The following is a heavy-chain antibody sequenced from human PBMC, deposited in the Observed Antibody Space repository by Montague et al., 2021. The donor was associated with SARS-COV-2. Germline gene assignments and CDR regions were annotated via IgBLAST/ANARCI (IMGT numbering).Heavy chain of an antibody. V-gene: IGHV3-23*01. J-gene: IGHJ4*02. CDR3: AKHRTGTTPFDY. Sequence: SLRLSCEAYGFTFSSYAMSWVRQAPGKGLEWVSEITGSGGTTYYADSVKGRFTISRDNSKYTLFLQMHSLRAEDTAIFYCAKHRTGTTPFDYWGQGTLVTVSS. CDR1: GFTFSSYA. CDR2: ITGSGGTT. D-gene: IGHD1-7*01.